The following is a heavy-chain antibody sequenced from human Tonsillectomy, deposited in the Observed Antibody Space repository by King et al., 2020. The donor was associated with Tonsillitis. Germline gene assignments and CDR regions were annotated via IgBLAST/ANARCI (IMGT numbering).Heavy chain of an antibody. J-gene: IGHJ3*02. D-gene: IGHD2-15*01. V-gene: IGHV4-34*01. CDR2: SNHGGST. CDR1: GGSFSGYY. CDR3: ARDPSYCSGGSCYVSAFDI. Sequence: VQLQQWGAGLLKPSETLSLTCAVYGGSFSGYYWSWIRQPPGKGLEWIGESNHGGSTNYNPSLKSRVSISADTSKNQFSLKLRSVTAADTAVYYCARDPSYCSGGSCYVSAFDIWGQGTMVTVSS.